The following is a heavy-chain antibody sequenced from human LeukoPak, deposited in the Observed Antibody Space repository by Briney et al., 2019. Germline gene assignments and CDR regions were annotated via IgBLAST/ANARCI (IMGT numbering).Heavy chain of an antibody. V-gene: IGHV1-2*02. CDR2: INPNSGGT. J-gene: IGHJ6*03. D-gene: IGHD2-2*01. CDR3: ASLGGSTSFYGQYYYYYYMDV. Sequence: GASVKVSCKASGYTFTGYYMHWVRQAPGQGLEWMGWINPNSGGTNYAQKFQGRVTMTRDTSISTAHMELSRLRSDDTAVYYCASLGGSTSFYGQYYYYYYMDVWGKGTTVTVSS. CDR1: GYTFTGYY.